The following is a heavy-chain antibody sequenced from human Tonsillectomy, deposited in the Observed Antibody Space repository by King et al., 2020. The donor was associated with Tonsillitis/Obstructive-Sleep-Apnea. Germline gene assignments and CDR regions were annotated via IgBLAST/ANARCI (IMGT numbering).Heavy chain of an antibody. CDR2: ISSSSSYI. CDR1: GFTFTSYS. CDR3: ARDSGTVAGNFDY. D-gene: IGHD6-19*01. V-gene: IGHV3-21*01. Sequence: QLVQSGGGLVKPGGSLRLSCAASGFTFTSYSINWVRQAPGKGLEWVSSISSSSSYIYYAASLKGRFTISRDNAKNSLYLQMNSLRAEDTAMYYCARDSGTVAGNFDYWGQGTLVTVSS. J-gene: IGHJ4*02.